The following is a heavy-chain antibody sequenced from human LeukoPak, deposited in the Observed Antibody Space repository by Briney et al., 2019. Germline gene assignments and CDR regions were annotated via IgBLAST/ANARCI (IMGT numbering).Heavy chain of an antibody. J-gene: IGHJ4*02. D-gene: IGHD3-22*01. CDR3: AVGSMIVVVKSSNNFDY. V-gene: IGHV1-69*13. CDR2: IIPIFGTA. CDR1: GGTFSSYA. Sequence: ASVKVSCKASGGTFSSYAISWVRQAPGQGLEWMGGIIPIFGTANYAQKFQGRVTITADESTSTAYMELSSLRSEDTAVYYCAVGSMIVVVKSSNNFDYWGQGTLVTVSS.